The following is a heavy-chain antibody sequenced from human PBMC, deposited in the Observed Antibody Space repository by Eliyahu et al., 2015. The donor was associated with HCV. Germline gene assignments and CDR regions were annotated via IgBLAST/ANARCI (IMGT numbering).Heavy chain of an antibody. CDR2: IRFSGST. Sequence: QVRLQESGPGLVKPSETLSLTCXXFGGPTXTYYWSWXRHPPGKGLEWIGYIRFSGSTNYSPSLKSRVTMSVDTSKNQFSLNLTSVTAADTAIYYCASGGGGIAVTGTGGWFDPWGQGTLVTVSS. D-gene: IGHD6-19*01. V-gene: IGHV4-59*01. J-gene: IGHJ5*02. CDR3: ASGGGGIAVTGTGGWFDP. CDR1: GGPTXTYY.